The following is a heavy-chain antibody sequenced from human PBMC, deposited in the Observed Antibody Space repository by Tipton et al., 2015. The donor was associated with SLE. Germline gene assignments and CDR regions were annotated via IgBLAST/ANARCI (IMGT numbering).Heavy chain of an antibody. Sequence: VQLVQSGGGLVQPGRSLRLSCAASGFTFDEYTMPWVRQVPGKGLEWVSSISWNSGYIDYADSVKGRFTISRDNAKNSLYLQMNSLRAEDTALYYCATLGLLYCTNGVCPLAFWGQGTLVIVSS. CDR1: GFTFDEYT. CDR2: ISWNSGYI. CDR3: ATLGLLYCTNGVCPLAF. V-gene: IGHV3-9*01. D-gene: IGHD2-8*01. J-gene: IGHJ4*02.